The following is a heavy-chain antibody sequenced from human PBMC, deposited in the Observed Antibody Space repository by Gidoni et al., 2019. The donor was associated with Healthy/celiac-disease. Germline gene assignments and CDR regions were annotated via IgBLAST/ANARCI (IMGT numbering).Heavy chain of an antibody. V-gene: IGHV4-34*01. D-gene: IGHD3-10*01. Sequence: QVQLQQWGAGLLKPSETLSLTCAVYGGSFSGYYWSWIRQPPGKGLAWIGEIYHSGSTNHNPSLKSRLTISVDTSKNQFSLKLSSVTAADTAVYYCASRHRYYYGSGDYPWGQGTLVIVSS. CDR3: ASRHRYYYGSGDYP. CDR2: IYHSGST. J-gene: IGHJ5*02. CDR1: GGSFSGYY.